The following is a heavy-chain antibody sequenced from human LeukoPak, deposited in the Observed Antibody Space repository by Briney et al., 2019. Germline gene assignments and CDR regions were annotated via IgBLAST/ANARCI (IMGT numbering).Heavy chain of an antibody. CDR2: IYYRGST. D-gene: IGHD6-6*01. CDR1: GGSISSYY. Sequence: SETLSLTCTVSGGSISSYYWSWIRQPPGKGLEWIGYIYYRGSTNHNPSLKSRVTMSVDTSKKQFSLKLSSVTAADTAVYYCARGRSTDLFDYWGQGTLVTVSS. CDR3: ARGRSTDLFDY. V-gene: IGHV4-59*01. J-gene: IGHJ4*02.